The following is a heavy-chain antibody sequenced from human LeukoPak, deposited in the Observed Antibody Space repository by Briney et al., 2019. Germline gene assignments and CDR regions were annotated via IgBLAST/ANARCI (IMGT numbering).Heavy chain of an antibody. J-gene: IGHJ5*02. CDR2: IRYDGSNK. V-gene: IGHV3-30*02. CDR3: AKKVQWGYNWFDP. CDR1: GFTFSSYG. D-gene: IGHD1-26*01. Sequence: GSLRLSCAASGFTFSSYGTHWVRQAPGKGLEWVAFIRYDGSNKYYADSVKGRFTISRDNSKNTLYLQMNSLRAEDTAVYYCAKKVQWGYNWFDPWGQGTLVTVSS.